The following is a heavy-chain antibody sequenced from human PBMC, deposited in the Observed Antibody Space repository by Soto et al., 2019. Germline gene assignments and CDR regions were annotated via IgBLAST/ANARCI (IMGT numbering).Heavy chain of an antibody. D-gene: IGHD2-15*01. J-gene: IGHJ4*02. CDR2: IWHTGRP. Sequence: QLQLRESGPGLVQPSGTLSLTCDVSGDSLTNNHWWSWVRQAPGKGLEWIGEIWHTGRPNYNPPLKSRVAISIDKSKNQFPLKLSSVTAADTAVYYCVRDSRTGCSSINCYMHWGQGTLVTVSS. CDR3: VRDSRTGCSSINCYMH. V-gene: IGHV4-4*02. CDR1: GDSLTNNHW.